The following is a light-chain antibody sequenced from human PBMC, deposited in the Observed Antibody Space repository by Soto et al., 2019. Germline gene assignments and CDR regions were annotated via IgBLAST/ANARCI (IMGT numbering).Light chain of an antibody. V-gene: IGKV3-15*01. CDR2: GAS. J-gene: IGKJ1*01. CDR1: QAINNN. CDR3: QQYNNWPQT. Sequence: VLTQAPDTLSVSPGERATHSCRASQAINNNVAWYLLKDGQVPRLLIYGASTRAADVPARFSGGGSGTEFTLTISSLQSEDFAEYHCQQYNNWPQTFGQGTKVDIK.